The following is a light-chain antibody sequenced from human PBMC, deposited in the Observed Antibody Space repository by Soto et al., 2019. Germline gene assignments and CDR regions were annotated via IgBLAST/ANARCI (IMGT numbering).Light chain of an antibody. Sequence: DIQMTQSPSTLSASVGDRVTVSCRASHSISGLLAWYQQKPGKAPNLLIYKASTLQSGVPSRFSGSGSGTEFTLTISSLQPDDFATYYCQQYNSWLTFGGGTKVDI. CDR1: HSISGL. J-gene: IGKJ4*01. V-gene: IGKV1-5*03. CDR2: KAS. CDR3: QQYNSWLT.